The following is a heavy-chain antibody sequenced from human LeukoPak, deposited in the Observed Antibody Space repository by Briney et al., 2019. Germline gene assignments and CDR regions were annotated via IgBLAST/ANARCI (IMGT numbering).Heavy chain of an antibody. D-gene: IGHD3-22*01. J-gene: IGHJ3*02. CDR2: IIPIFGTA. Sequence: GASVTVSCKASGDTFSSYGITWVRQAPGQGLEWMGGIIPIFGTANYAQKFQGRVTITADEFTSTVYMELSSLRSEDTAVYYCASAAYYYDSSAQRGVAFDIWGQGTMVIVSS. V-gene: IGHV1-69*13. CDR3: ASAAYYYDSSAQRGVAFDI. CDR1: GDTFSSYG.